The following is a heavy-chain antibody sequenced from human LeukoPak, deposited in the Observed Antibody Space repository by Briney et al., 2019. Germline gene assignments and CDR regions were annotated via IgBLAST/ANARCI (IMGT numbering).Heavy chain of an antibody. D-gene: IGHD3-10*01. CDR1: GGSISSGDYF. CDR2: IYYSGST. Sequence: MSSETLSLTCTVSGGSISSGDYFWSWIRQPPGKGLEWIGYIYYSGSTYYNPSLKSRVTISVDTSKNQFSLKPSSVTAADTAVYYCARDSGLDPLAAYSWFDPWGQGTLVTVSS. CDR3: ARDSGLDPLAAYSWFDP. V-gene: IGHV4-30-4*01. J-gene: IGHJ5*02.